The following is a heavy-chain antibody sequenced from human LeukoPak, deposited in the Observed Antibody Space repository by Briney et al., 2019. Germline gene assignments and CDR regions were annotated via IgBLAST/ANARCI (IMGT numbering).Heavy chain of an antibody. J-gene: IGHJ3*02. V-gene: IGHV1-2*02. CDR1: GYTFTAYY. D-gene: IGHD3-10*01. CDR3: ARHYRFTDGFDI. Sequence: GASVKVSCKASGYTFTAYYMNWVRQAPGQGLEWMGWINPNSGGTNFAQKFQGRVTLTRDTSISTAYMELSGLRSDDTAVYYCARHYRFTDGFDIWGQGTMVSVSS. CDR2: INPNSGGT.